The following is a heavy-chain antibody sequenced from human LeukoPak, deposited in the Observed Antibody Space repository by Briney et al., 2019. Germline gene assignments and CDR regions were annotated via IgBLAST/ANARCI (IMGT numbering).Heavy chain of an antibody. D-gene: IGHD2-2*02. Sequence: GGSLRLSCAASGFTFSNAWMSWFRQAPGKGLEWVGRIKSKTDGGTTDYAAPVKGRFTISRDDSKNTLYLQMNSLKTEDTAVYYCTTDPRLYCSSTSCYNAFDYWGQGTLVTVSS. CDR1: GFTFSNAW. V-gene: IGHV3-15*01. CDR3: TTDPRLYCSSTSCYNAFDY. J-gene: IGHJ4*02. CDR2: IKSKTDGGTT.